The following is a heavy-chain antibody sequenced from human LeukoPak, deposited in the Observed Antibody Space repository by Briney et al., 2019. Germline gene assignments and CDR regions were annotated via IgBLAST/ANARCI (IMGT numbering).Heavy chain of an antibody. V-gene: IGHV5-51*01. D-gene: IGHD3-3*01. CDR2: IYPGDSDP. J-gene: IGHJ3*02. CDR3: ARRYDFWSGYYVPNAFDI. CDR1: GYSFTSYW. Sequence: GESLKISCKGSGYSFTSYWIGWVRQMPGQGLEWMGIIYPGDSDPRYSPSFQGQVTISADKSISTAYLQWSSLKASDTAMYYCARRYDFWSGYYVPNAFDIWGQGTMVTVSS.